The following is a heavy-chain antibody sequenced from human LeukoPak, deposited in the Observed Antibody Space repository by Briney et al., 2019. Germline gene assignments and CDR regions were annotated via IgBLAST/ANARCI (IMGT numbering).Heavy chain of an antibody. CDR3: ARVRLQPGTRLLIPNYFDY. D-gene: IGHD3-16*01. Sequence: SETLSLTCSVSGASISSYYWTWIRQPAGKGLEWIGGIYASGNTDYNPSLKSRVTMSVDTSKNQFSLKLSSVTAADTAIYYCARVRLQPGTRLLIPNYFDYWAGEPWSPSPQ. J-gene: IGHJ4*02. CDR1: GASISSYY. CDR2: IYASGNT. V-gene: IGHV4-4*07.